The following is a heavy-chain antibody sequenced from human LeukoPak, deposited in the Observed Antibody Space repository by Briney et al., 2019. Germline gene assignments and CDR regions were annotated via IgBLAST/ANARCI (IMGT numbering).Heavy chain of an antibody. J-gene: IGHJ4*02. CDR3: ARDHPHCSGGSCYYFDY. CDR2: IYTSGST. Sequence: SETLSLTCTVSGGSISSYYWSWIRQPAGKGLEWIGRIYTSGSTNYNPSLKSRVTMSVDTSKNQFSLKLSSVTAADTAVYYCARDHPHCSGGSCYYFDYWGQGTLVTVSS. CDR1: GGSISSYY. V-gene: IGHV4-4*07. D-gene: IGHD2-15*01.